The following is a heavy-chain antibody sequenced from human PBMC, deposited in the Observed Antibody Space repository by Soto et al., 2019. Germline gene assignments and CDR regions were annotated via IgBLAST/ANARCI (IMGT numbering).Heavy chain of an antibody. J-gene: IGHJ3*02. D-gene: IGHD2-21*02. CDR1: GGSISGYY. CDR2: IQNSGTT. V-gene: IGHV4-59*01. CDR3: SRPYQGDYAFDI. Sequence: SETLSLTYTVSGGSISGYYWSWIRQSPGKGLEWIGYIQNSGTTNYNPSLQSRVTISVDTSKNHLSLYLSSVTAADTAVYYCSRPYQGDYAFDIWGQGTLVTV.